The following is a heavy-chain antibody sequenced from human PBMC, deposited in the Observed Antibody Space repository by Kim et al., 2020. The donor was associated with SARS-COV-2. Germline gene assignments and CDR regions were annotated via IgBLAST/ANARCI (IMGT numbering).Heavy chain of an antibody. J-gene: IGHJ4*02. CDR2: INPSGGST. CDR1: GYTFTSYY. D-gene: IGHD5-12*01. CDR3: ARVGSRDGYNYWYYFDY. Sequence: ASVKVSCKASGYTFTSYYMHWVRQAPGQGLEWMGIINPSGGSTSYAQKFQGRVTMTRDTSTSTVYMELSSLRSEDTAVYYCARVGSRDGYNYWYYFDYWGQGTLVTVSS. V-gene: IGHV1-46*01.